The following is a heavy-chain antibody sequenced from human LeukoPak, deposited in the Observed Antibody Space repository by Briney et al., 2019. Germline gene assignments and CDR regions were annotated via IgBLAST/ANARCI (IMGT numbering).Heavy chain of an antibody. J-gene: IGHJ5*02. CDR1: GGSFSGYY. Sequence: PSETLSLTCAVYGGSFSGYYWSWIRQPPGKGLEWIGEINHSGSTNYNPSLKSRVTISVDTSKNQFSLRLSSVTAADTAVYYCARGCHSWVFGGRWFDPWGQGTLVTVSS. CDR3: ARGCHSWVFGGRWFDP. V-gene: IGHV4-34*01. CDR2: INHSGST. D-gene: IGHD3-10*02.